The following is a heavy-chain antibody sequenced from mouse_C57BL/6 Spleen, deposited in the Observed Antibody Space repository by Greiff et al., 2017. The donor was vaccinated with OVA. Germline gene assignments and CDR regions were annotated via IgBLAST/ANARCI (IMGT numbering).Heavy chain of an antibody. D-gene: IGHD2-1*01. J-gene: IGHJ3*01. CDR2: IDPSDSYT. V-gene: IGHV1-59*01. CDR1: GYTFTSYW. CDR3: VAGDGNYQRWFAY. Sequence: QVQLKQPGAELVRPGTSVKLSCKASGYTFTSYWMHWVKQRPGQGLEWIGVIDPSDSYTNYNQKFKGKATLTVDTSSSTAYMQLSSLTSEDSAVYYCVAGDGNYQRWFAYWGQGTLVTVSA.